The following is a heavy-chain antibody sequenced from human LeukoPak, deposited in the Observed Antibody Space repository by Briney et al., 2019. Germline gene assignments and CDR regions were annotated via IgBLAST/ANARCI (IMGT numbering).Heavy chain of an antibody. Sequence: ASVKVSCKASGGTFSSYAISWVRQAPGQGLEWMGGIIPIFGTANYAQKFQGRVTITADESTSTAYMELSRLRSDDTAVYYCATERYYDSSGYSNDYWGQGTLVTVSS. V-gene: IGHV1-69*13. J-gene: IGHJ4*02. CDR1: GGTFSSYA. CDR3: ATERYYDSSGYSNDY. D-gene: IGHD3-22*01. CDR2: IIPIFGTA.